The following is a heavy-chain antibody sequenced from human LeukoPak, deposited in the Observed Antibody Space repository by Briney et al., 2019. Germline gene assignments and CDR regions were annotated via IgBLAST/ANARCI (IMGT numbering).Heavy chain of an antibody. CDR3: ARDGGYDFWSGPIHFNWFGP. CDR2: IIPIFGTA. J-gene: IGHJ5*02. D-gene: IGHD3-3*01. V-gene: IGHV1-69*13. Sequence: SVKVSCKASGGTFISYAISWVRQAPGQGLEWMGGIIPIFGTANYAQKFQGRVTITADESTSTAYMELSSLRSEDTAVYYCARDGGYDFWSGPIHFNWFGPWGQGTLVTVSS. CDR1: GGTFISYA.